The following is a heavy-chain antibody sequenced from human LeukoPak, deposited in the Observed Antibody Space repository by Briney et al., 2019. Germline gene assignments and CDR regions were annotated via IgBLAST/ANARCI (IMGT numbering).Heavy chain of an antibody. J-gene: IGHJ4*02. CDR2: TFYRSKWSN. CDR3: ARGKYTSGSPFDY. Sequence: SQTLSLTCVISGDSVSSNTATWNWIRQSPSRGLEWLGRTFYRSKWSNDFSPSLKRRMSINPDTSKNQFSLHLEYVTPEDTAVYYCARGKYTSGSPFDYWGQGTLVTVSS. CDR1: GDSVSSNTAT. V-gene: IGHV6-1*01. D-gene: IGHD5-12*01.